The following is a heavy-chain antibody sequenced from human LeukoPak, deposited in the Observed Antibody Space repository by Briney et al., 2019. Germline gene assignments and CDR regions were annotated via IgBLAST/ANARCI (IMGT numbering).Heavy chain of an antibody. Sequence: GGSLRLSCAASGFTFSSDAMSWVRQAPGKGVEWVSSIGGGGGTTYYADSVKGGFTIPRDNSKNTLFLQMNSLRVEDTAVYYCARHYYYDSGRYLDYWDQGTLVTVSS. J-gene: IGHJ4*02. CDR1: GFTFSSDA. CDR3: ARHYYYDSGRYLDY. D-gene: IGHD3-10*01. CDR2: IGGGGGTT. V-gene: IGHV3-23*01.